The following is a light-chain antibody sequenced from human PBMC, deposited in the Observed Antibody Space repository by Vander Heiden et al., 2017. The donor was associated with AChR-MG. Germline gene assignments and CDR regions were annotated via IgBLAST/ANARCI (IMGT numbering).Light chain of an antibody. CDR3: AAWDDRLNGFVV. J-gene: IGLJ2*01. V-gene: IGLV1-44*01. Sequence: QSVLTQPPSASGTPGQRVAISCSGNSSNIGRNPVNWYQQLPGTAPKLLIHSSNKRPSGVPDRFSGSKSGTSASLAISGLQSEDEADYFCAAWDDRLNGFVVFGGGTKLTGL. CDR1: SSNIGRNP. CDR2: SSN.